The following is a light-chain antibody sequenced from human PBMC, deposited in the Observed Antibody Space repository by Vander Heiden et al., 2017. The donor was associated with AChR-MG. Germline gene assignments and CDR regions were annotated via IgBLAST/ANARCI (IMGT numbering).Light chain of an antibody. Sequence: QSVLTQPPSASGTPGLRVTTSCSGSECTLGRNPVSWYIRVPGTAPRLLIYSNSDRPSGVPERFSGSKSGTTASLAISGLQSEDEADYFCSAWDDGLSASVFGGGTKLTVL. CDR1: ECTLGRNP. CDR2: SNS. CDR3: SAWDDGLSASV. V-gene: IGLV1-44*01. J-gene: IGLJ3*02.